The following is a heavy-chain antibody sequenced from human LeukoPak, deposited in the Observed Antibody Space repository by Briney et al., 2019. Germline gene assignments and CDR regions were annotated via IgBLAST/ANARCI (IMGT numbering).Heavy chain of an antibody. D-gene: IGHD4-23*01. CDR2: ISGSGSNT. J-gene: IGHJ4*02. CDR3: AKDRTTVVTPIN. Sequence: PGGSLRLSCAASGFTFSNYAMSWVRQAPGKGLDWVSAISGSGSNTYYADSVKGRFTISRDNSMYTLYLQMNSLRAEDTAVYYCAKDRTTVVTPINWGQGTLVTVSS. V-gene: IGHV3-23*01. CDR1: GFTFSNYA.